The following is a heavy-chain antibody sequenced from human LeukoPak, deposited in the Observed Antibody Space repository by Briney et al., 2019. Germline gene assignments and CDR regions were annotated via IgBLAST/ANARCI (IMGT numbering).Heavy chain of an antibody. CDR1: GGSISSYY. J-gene: IGHJ5*02. Sequence: PSETLSLTCTVSGGSISSYYWSWIRQPPGKGLEWIGYIYYSGSTNYNPSLKSRVTISVDTSKNQFSLKLSSVTAADTAVYYCARGEYSSSGRWFDPWGQGTLVTVSS. V-gene: IGHV4-59*01. CDR3: ARGEYSSSGRWFDP. CDR2: IYYSGST. D-gene: IGHD6-6*01.